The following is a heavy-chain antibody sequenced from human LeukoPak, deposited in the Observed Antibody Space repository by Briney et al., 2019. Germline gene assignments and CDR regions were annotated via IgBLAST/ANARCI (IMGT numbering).Heavy chain of an antibody. CDR2: ISGSGGST. CDR3: ARDGVPSAYSSSWYMIDY. J-gene: IGHJ4*02. V-gene: IGHV3-23*01. D-gene: IGHD6-13*01. Sequence: PGGSLRLSCAASGFTFSSYAMSWVRQAPGKGLEWVSAISGSGGSTYYADSVKGRFTISRDNAKNSLFLQMNSLRAEDTGVYYCARDGVPSAYSSSWYMIDYWGQGTLVTVSS. CDR1: GFTFSSYA.